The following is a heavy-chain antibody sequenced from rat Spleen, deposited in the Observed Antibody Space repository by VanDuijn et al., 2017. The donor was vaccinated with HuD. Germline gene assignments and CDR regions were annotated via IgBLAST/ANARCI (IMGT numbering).Heavy chain of an antibody. CDR3: TRDHSYWGSYYPGGFAY. V-gene: IGHV2S12*01. J-gene: IGHJ3*01. CDR1: GFSLTNNG. Sequence: QVQLKESGPGLVQPSQTLSLTCSVSGFSLTNNGVSWVRQPPGKGLEWIGTISSGGHTYYDSPLKSRLSISRDTSKSQVFLKMSSLKNADTAIYFCTRDHSYWGSYYPGGFAYWGQGTLVTVSS. CDR2: ISSGGHT. D-gene: IGHD1-12*02.